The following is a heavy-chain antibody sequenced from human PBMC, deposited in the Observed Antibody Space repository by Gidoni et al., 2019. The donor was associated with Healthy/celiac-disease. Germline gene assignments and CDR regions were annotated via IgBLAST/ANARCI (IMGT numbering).Heavy chain of an antibody. CDR3: ARVDSSGWRLDY. Sequence: QVQLVQSGAGVKKPGSSVHVSCTASGSTFTGYYMHWVRQAPGQGLEWMGWINPNSGGTNYAQKFQGRVTMTRDTSISTAYMELSRLRSDDTAVYYCARVDSSGWRLDYWGQGTLVTVSS. D-gene: IGHD6-19*01. J-gene: IGHJ4*02. V-gene: IGHV1-2*02. CDR2: INPNSGGT. CDR1: GSTFTGYY.